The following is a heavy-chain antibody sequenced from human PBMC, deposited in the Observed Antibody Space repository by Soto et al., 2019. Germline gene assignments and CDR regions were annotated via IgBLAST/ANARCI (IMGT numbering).Heavy chain of an antibody. V-gene: IGHV1-18*01. CDR2: ISAYNGNT. D-gene: IGHD3-10*01. CDR3: ARTTMVRGVIITWDY. J-gene: IGHJ4*02. Sequence: QVQLVQSGAEVKKPGASVKVSCKASGYTFTSYGISWVRQAPGQGLEWMRWISAYNGNTNYAQKLQGRVTMTTDTSTSTAYIELRSLRSDDTAVYYCARTTMVRGVIITWDYWGQGTLVTVSS. CDR1: GYTFTSYG.